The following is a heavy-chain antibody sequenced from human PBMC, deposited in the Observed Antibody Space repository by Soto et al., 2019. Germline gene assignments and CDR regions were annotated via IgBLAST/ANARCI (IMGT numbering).Heavy chain of an antibody. D-gene: IGHD1-26*01. CDR1: GFTFTSSA. V-gene: IGHV1-58*01. CDR2: IVVGSGNT. J-gene: IGHJ6*02. Sequence: SVKVSCKASGFTFTSSAVQWVRQARGQRLEWIGWIVVGSGNTNYAQKFQERVTITRDMSTSTAYMELSSLRSEDTAVYYCAADKGSGSYSRPHYYYYGMDVWGQGTTVTVSS. CDR3: AADKGSGSYSRPHYYYYGMDV.